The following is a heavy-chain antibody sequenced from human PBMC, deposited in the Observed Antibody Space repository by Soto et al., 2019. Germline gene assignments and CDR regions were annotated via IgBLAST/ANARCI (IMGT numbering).Heavy chain of an antibody. V-gene: IGHV3-23*01. CDR3: AKDRPDKGGYDLTDAFDI. D-gene: IGHD5-12*01. J-gene: IGHJ3*02. Sequence: EVQLLESGGGLVQPGGSLRLSCAASGFTFSSYAMSWVRQAPGKGLEWVSAISGSGGSTYYADSVKGRFTISRDNSKKTLYLQMNSLRAEDPAVYYCAKDRPDKGGYDLTDAFDIWGQGTMVTVSS. CDR2: ISGSGGST. CDR1: GFTFSSYA.